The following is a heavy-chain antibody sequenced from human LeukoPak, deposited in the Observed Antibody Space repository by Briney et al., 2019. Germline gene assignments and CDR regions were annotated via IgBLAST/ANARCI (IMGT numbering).Heavy chain of an antibody. V-gene: IGHV4-34*01. Sequence: PSETLSLTCAVYGGSFSGYYWSWIRQPPGKGLEWIGEINHSGSTNYNPSLKSRTTISVDTSKNQFSLKLSSVTAADTSVYYCARDLAWVRYFDWLLPARGFDYWGQGTLVTVSS. D-gene: IGHD3-9*01. CDR1: GGSFSGYY. J-gene: IGHJ4*02. CDR2: INHSGST. CDR3: ARDLAWVRYFDWLLPARGFDY.